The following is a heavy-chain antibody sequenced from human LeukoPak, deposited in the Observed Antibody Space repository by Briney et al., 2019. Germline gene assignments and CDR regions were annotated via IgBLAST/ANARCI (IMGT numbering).Heavy chain of an antibody. CDR1: GGSFSGYY. CDR3: ARDKVVVAATPYNWFDP. CDR2: IYTSGST. V-gene: IGHV4-4*07. D-gene: IGHD2-15*01. J-gene: IGHJ5*02. Sequence: SETLSLTCAVYGGSFSGYYWGWIRQPAGKGLEWIGRIYTSGSTNYNPSLKSRVTMSVDTSKNQFSLKLSSVTAADTAVYYCARDKVVVAATPYNWFDPWGQGTLVTVSS.